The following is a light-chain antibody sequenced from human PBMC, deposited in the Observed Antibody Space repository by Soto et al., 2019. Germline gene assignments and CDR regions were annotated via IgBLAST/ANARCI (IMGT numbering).Light chain of an antibody. V-gene: IGLV2-11*01. CDR3: CSYTGSYTLM. Sequence: QSVLTQPRSVSGSPGQSVTISCTGTTSDVGSYNYVSWYQQLPDKAPKLMICDVSRRPSGVPDRFSGSKSGNTASLTISGLQAEDEADYYCCSYTGSYTLMFGGGTQLTVL. J-gene: IGLJ7*01. CDR2: DVS. CDR1: TSDVGSYNY.